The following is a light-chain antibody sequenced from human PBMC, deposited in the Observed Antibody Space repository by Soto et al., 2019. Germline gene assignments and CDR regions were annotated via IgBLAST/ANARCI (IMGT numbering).Light chain of an antibody. CDR2: EGS. CDR1: SSDVGSYNL. CDR3: CSYAGSSTWV. Sequence: QSVLTQPASVSGSPGQSITISCTGTSSDVGSYNLVSWYQQHPGKAPKLMIYEGSKRPSGVSNRFSGSKSANMASLTIYGVQAEDEPDYYCCSYAGSSTWVFGGGTKVTVL. J-gene: IGLJ3*02. V-gene: IGLV2-23*01.